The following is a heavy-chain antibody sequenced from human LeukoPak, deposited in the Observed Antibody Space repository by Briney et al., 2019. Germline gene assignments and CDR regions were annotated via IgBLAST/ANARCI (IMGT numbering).Heavy chain of an antibody. CDR3: AKEGENYDILTGYPDY. CDR1: GFTFSSYG. V-gene: IGHV3-30*18. CDR2: ISYDGSNK. D-gene: IGHD3-9*01. Sequence: GGSPRLSCAASGFTFSSYGMHWVRQAPGKGLEWVAVISYDGSNKYYADSVKGRFTISRDNSKNTLYLQMNSLRAEDTAVYYCAKEGENYDILTGYPDYWGQGTLVTVSS. J-gene: IGHJ4*02.